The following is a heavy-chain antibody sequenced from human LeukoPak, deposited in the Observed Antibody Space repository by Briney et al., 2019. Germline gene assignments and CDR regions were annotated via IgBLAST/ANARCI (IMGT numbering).Heavy chain of an antibody. V-gene: IGHV3-30*02. Sequence: GGSLRLSCAASGFTFSSYGMHWVRQAPGKGLEWVAFIRYDGSNKYYADSVKGRFTISRDNTKNTLYLQMNSLRAEDTAVYYCAKGRGWEASYYYYYMDVWGKGTTVTISS. CDR2: IRYDGSNK. D-gene: IGHD1-26*01. CDR3: AKGRGWEASYYYYYMDV. J-gene: IGHJ6*03. CDR1: GFTFSSYG.